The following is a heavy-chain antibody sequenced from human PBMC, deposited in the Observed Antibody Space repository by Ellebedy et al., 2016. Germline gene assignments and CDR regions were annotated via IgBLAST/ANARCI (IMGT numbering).Heavy chain of an antibody. V-gene: IGHV4-59*02. CDR2: VYYSGSA. D-gene: IGHD3-22*01. J-gene: IGHJ5*02. CDR1: GGSVGGHY. Sequence: SETLSLTXTVSGGSVGGHYWSWVRQPPGKGPEWIGYVYYSGSANYNPSLKSRVTISIDTSKNQFSLKLNSATAADTAVYYCARVQVVITTYWFDPWGQGTLVTVSS. CDR3: ARVQVVITTYWFDP.